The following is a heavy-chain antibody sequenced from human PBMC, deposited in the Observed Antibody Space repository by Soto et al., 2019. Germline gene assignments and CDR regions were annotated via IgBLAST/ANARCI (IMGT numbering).Heavy chain of an antibody. V-gene: IGHV5-51*01. CDR3: ARGANWGFKAGAFDI. CDR1: GYSFTSYW. J-gene: IGHJ3*02. Sequence: GESLKISCKGSGYSFTSYWIGWVRQMPGKGLEWMGIIYPGDSDTRYSPSFQGQVTISADKSISPAYLQWSSLKASDTAMYYCARGANWGFKAGAFDIWGQGTMVTVSS. CDR2: IYPGDSDT. D-gene: IGHD7-27*01.